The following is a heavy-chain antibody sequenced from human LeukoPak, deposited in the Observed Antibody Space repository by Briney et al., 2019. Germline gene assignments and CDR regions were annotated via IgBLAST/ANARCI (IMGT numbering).Heavy chain of an antibody. D-gene: IGHD5-18*01. CDR2: VNSDGTTT. J-gene: IGHJ4*02. Sequence: GGSLRLSCAVSGFTFSSYWMHWVRQAPGKGLVWVSRVNSDGTTTSYADSVKGRFTISRDNAKNALSLQMNSLRADDTAVYYCATSSGTAMVFNSWAQETLVTVSS. V-gene: IGHV3-74*01. CDR3: ATSSGTAMVFNS. CDR1: GFTFSSYW.